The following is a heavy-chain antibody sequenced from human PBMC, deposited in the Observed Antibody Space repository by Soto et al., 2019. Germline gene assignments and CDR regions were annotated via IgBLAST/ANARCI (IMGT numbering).Heavy chain of an antibody. V-gene: IGHV3-33*01. D-gene: IGHD5-12*01. J-gene: IGHJ6*02. CDR3: ARDRTVATIKYYYGMDV. CDR2: IWYDGSNK. CDR1: GFTFSSYG. Sequence: QVQLVESGGGVVQPGRSLRLSCAASGFTFSSYGMHWVRQAPGKGLEWVAVIWYDGSNKYYADSVKGRFTISRDNSKNTLYLQMNSLRAEDTAVYYCARDRTVATIKYYYGMDVWGQGTTVTVSS.